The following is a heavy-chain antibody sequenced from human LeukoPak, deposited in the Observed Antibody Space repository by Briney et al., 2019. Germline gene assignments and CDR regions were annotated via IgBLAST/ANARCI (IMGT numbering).Heavy chain of an antibody. CDR2: IYPGDSDT. CDR3: ARLKPMGGSSWYFDY. D-gene: IGHD6-13*01. CDR1: GYSFTTYW. V-gene: IGHV5-51*01. Sequence: GESLKISCKGSGYSFTTYWIGWVRQMPGKGLEWMGIIYPGDSDTRYSPSFQGQVTISADKSLSTAYLQWSSLKASGTAIYYCARLKPMGGSSWYFDYWGQGTLVTVSS. J-gene: IGHJ4*02.